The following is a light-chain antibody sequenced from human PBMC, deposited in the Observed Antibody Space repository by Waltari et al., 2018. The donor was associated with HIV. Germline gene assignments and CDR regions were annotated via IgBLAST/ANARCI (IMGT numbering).Light chain of an antibody. CDR3: QQYYSTPWT. CDR1: QSVLYRSNNKEY. Sequence: DIVMTQSPDPLAVSLGEWATVTCKSSQSVLYRSNNKEYLAWYQQKPGQPPKLLIYWASTRESGVPDRFSGSGSGTDFTLTISSLLAEDVAVYYCQQYYSTPWTFGQGTRVEIK. J-gene: IGKJ1*01. V-gene: IGKV4-1*01. CDR2: WAS.